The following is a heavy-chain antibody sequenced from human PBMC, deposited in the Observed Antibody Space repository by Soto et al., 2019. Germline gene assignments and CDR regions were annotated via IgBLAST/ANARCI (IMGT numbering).Heavy chain of an antibody. V-gene: IGHV3-21*01. D-gene: IGHD2-2*01. CDR3: ARAYCSSTSCYHDYGDYDYYYYYMDV. J-gene: IGHJ6*03. CDR1: GFTFSSYS. CDR2: ISSSSCYI. Sequence: PGGSLRLSCAASGFTFSSYSMNWVRQAPGKGLEWVSSISSSSCYIYYADSVKGRFTISRDNAKNSLYLQMNSLRAEDTAVYYCARAYCSSTSCYHDYGDYDYYYYYMDVWGKGTTVTVSS.